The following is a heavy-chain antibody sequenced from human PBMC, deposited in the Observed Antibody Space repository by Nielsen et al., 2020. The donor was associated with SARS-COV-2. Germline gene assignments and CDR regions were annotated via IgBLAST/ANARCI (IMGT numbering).Heavy chain of an antibody. Sequence: SETLSLTCAVYGGSFSGYYWTWIRQPPGKGLDWIGEIIHTGNTNYNPSLKSRVTISVDTSKNQFSLKLSSVTAADTAVYYCARTGIWYYMDVWGKGTTVSLL. J-gene: IGHJ6*03. CDR2: IIHTGNT. CDR3: ARTGIWYYMDV. V-gene: IGHV4-34*12. CDR1: GGSFSGYY. D-gene: IGHD6-13*01.